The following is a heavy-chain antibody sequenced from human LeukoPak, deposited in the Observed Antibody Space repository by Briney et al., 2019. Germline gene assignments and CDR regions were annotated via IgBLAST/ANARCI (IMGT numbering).Heavy chain of an antibody. J-gene: IGHJ4*02. CDR3: ARNYNYGFDY. CDR1: GFTFSSSW. V-gene: IGHV3-7*04. CDR2: IKEDGSEK. D-gene: IGHD5-18*01. Sequence: GGSLTLSCAASGFTFSSSWMSWVRQAPGKGPERVANIKEDGSEKYYVDSVKGRFTISRDNARNSLYLQMNSLRAEDTAVYYCARNYNYGFDYWGQGSLGAVSS.